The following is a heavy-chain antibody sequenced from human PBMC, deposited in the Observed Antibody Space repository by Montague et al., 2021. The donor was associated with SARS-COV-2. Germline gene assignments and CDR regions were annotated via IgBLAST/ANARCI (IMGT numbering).Heavy chain of an antibody. D-gene: IGHD2-2*02. CDR1: GGSISSSSYY. CDR2: IYYSGST. J-gene: IGHJ6*02. V-gene: IGHV4-39*01. CDR3: ARHYGVVLTAAIYYYYGMDV. Sequence: SETLSLTCTVSGGSISSSSYYWGWIRQPPGKGLEWIGSIYYSGSTYYNPSLKSRVTISVDTSKNQFSLKLSSVTAADTAVYYCARHYGVVLTAAIYYYYGMDVGGQGTTVTVSS.